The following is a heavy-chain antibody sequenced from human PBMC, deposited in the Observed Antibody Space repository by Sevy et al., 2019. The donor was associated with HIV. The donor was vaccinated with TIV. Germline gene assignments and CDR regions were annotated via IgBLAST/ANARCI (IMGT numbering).Heavy chain of an antibody. CDR3: VGGASIAAAGNFAY. CDR2: IWHDGSRQ. Sequence: GGSLRLSCAASGFIFSTYGMHWVRQAPGKGLEWVAFIWHDGSRQYYADSVQGRFTISRDNSKNTLDLQMNSLRAEDTAVYYCVGGASIAAAGNFAYWGQGTMVTVSS. V-gene: IGHV3-30*02. J-gene: IGHJ4*02. CDR1: GFIFSTYG. D-gene: IGHD6-13*01.